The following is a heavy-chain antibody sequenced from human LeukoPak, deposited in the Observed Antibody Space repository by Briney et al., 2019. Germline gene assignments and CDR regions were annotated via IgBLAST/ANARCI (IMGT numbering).Heavy chain of an antibody. CDR2: ISAYNGNT. CDR3: ARPVREWEQEAFDI. Sequence: ASVKVSCKASGGTFSSYAISWVRQAPGQGLEWMGWISAYNGNTNYAQKLQGRVTMTTDTSTSTAYMELRSLRSDDTAVYYCARPVREWEQEAFDIWGQGKMVTVSA. J-gene: IGHJ3*02. V-gene: IGHV1-18*01. CDR1: GGTFSSYA. D-gene: IGHD1-26*01.